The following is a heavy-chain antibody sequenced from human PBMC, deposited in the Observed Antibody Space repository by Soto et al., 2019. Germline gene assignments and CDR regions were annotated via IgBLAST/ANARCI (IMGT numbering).Heavy chain of an antibody. V-gene: IGHV7-4-1*01. CDR1: GYTFTSYA. CDR3: ARDGIAAAGDYYGMDV. Sequence: GASVKVSCKASGYTFTSYAMNWVRQAPGQGLEWMGWINTNTGNPTYAQGFTGRFVFSLDTSVSTAYLQICSLKAEDTAVYYCARDGIAAAGDYYGMDVWGQGTTVTVSS. CDR2: INTNTGNP. D-gene: IGHD6-13*01. J-gene: IGHJ6*02.